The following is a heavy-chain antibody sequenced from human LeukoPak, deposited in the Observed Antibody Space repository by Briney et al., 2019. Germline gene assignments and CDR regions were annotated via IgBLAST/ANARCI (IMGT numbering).Heavy chain of an antibody. J-gene: IGHJ5*02. D-gene: IGHD3-10*01. CDR1: GGSISSGDYY. V-gene: IGHV4-30-4*01. Sequence: SETLSLTCTVSGGSISSGDYYWSWIRQPPGKGLEWIGYIYYSGSTYYNPSLKSRVTISVDTSKNQLSLKLSSVTAADTAVYYCAREGYYGSGSYSVRFDPWGQGTLVTVSS. CDR3: AREGYYGSGSYSVRFDP. CDR2: IYYSGST.